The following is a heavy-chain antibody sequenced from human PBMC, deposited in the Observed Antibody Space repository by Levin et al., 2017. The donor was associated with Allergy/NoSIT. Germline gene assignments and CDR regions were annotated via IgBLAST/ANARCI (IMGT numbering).Heavy chain of an antibody. Sequence: RTGGSLRLSCAASGFIFSNYWMHWVRQAPGKGLVWVSHINSDGSNTNYADSVKGRFTISRDNAKNTLYLQMNSLRDEDTAVYYCARGGCSSTSCLDNWGQGTLVTVSP. V-gene: IGHV3-74*01. D-gene: IGHD2-2*01. CDR2: INSDGSNT. CDR1: GFIFSNYW. J-gene: IGHJ4*02. CDR3: ARGGCSSTSCLDN.